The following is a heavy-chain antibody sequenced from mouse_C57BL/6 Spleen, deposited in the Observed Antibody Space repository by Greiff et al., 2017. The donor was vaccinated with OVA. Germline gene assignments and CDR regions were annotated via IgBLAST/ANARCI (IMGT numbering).Heavy chain of an antibody. CDR3: SEDSAVYYCARAVIYVPYYAMDY. J-gene: IGHJ4*01. CDR1: YTFSRRVH. Sequence: VKLQQSWPELARPWASVKISCQAFYTFSRRVHFAIRDTNYWMQWVKQRPGKGLEWIGANYPGNGDTSYNQKFKGKATLTADKSSSTAYMQLSSLTSEDSAVYYCARAVIYVPYYAMDYWGQGTSVTVSS. V-gene: IGHV1-87*01. CDR2: GKGLEWIG. D-gene: IGHD1-1*01.